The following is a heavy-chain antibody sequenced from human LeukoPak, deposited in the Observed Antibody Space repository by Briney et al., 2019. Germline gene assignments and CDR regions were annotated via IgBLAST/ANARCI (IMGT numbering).Heavy chain of an antibody. V-gene: IGHV3-21*04. CDR1: GFTFSSYS. J-gene: IGHJ4*02. D-gene: IGHD5-24*01. Sequence: PGGSLRLSCAASGFTFSSYSMNWVRQVPGKGLEWVSSISSSSSYIYYADSVKGRFTISRDNAKNSLYLQMNSLRAEDTAMYYCTRLRDGYDSDYWGQGTLVTVSS. CDR3: TRLRDGYDSDY. CDR2: ISSSSSYI.